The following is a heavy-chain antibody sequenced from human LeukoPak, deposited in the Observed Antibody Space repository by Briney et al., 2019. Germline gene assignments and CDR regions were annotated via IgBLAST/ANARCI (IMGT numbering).Heavy chain of an antibody. V-gene: IGHV3-48*03. CDR2: ISSSGSTI. D-gene: IGHD1-1*01. Sequence: PGGSLRLSCAASGFTFSSYEMNWVRQAPGKGLEWVSYISSSGSTIYYADSVKGRFTISRDNAKNSLYLQVNSLRAEDTAVYYCARVGPVQLERRGAFDIWGQGTMVTVSS. CDR3: ARVGPVQLERRGAFDI. CDR1: GFTFSSYE. J-gene: IGHJ3*02.